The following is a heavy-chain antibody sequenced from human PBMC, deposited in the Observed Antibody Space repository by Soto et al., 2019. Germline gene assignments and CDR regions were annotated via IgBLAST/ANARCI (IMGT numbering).Heavy chain of an antibody. J-gene: IGHJ4*02. Sequence: QVQLVDSGGGVVQPGRSLRLSCAASGFTFTTYGMHWVRRAPGKGLEWVAVISSDGSHAYYADYVKGRFTISRDNSKNTLYLQINSLRAEDRAVYYCAKERTYSVASGFDYWGRGTLVTVSS. V-gene: IGHV3-30*18. CDR2: ISSDGSHA. D-gene: IGHD1-26*01. CDR3: AKERTYSVASGFDY. CDR1: GFTFTTYG.